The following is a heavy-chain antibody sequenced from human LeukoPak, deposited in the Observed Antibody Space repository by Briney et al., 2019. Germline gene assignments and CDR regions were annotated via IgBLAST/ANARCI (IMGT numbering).Heavy chain of an antibody. Sequence: GGSLRLSCAASGFTFSSYGMHWVRQAPGKGVEWVAFIRYDGSNKYYADSVKGRFTISRDNSKNTLYLQMNSLRAEDTAVYYCAKEAKYYYGSGSYYMGDYFDYWGQGTLVTVSS. V-gene: IGHV3-30*02. CDR1: GFTFSSYG. J-gene: IGHJ4*02. CDR3: AKEAKYYYGSGSYYMGDYFDY. D-gene: IGHD3-10*01. CDR2: IRYDGSNK.